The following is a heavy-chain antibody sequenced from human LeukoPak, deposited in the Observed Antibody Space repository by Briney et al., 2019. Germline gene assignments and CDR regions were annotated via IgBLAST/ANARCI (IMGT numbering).Heavy chain of an antibody. V-gene: IGHV3-7*04. CDR3: ARGYGTYGY. CDR2: IKQDGSEK. D-gene: IGHD1-7*01. J-gene: IGHJ4*02. CDR1: GFTFSNYW. Sequence: GGSLRLSCAASGFTFSNYWMSWVRQAPGKGMEWVANIKQDGSEKDCVDSVKGRFTISRDNAKNSLYLQMNSLRAEDTAVYYCARGYGTYGYWGQGTLVTVSS.